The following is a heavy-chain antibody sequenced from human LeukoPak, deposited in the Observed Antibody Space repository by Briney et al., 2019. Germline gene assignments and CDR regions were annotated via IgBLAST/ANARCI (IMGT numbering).Heavy chain of an antibody. D-gene: IGHD3-16*01. J-gene: IGHJ4*02. V-gene: IGHV3-7*01. CDR3: ARRGAGDDY. Sequence: PGGSLRLSCADSGFTFSSYWMSWVRQAPGKGLERVANIKQDGSEKYYVDSVKGRFTISRDNTKTSLYLQMNSLRAEDTAVYYCARRGAGDDYWGQGTLVTVSS. CDR2: IKQDGSEK. CDR1: GFTFSSYW.